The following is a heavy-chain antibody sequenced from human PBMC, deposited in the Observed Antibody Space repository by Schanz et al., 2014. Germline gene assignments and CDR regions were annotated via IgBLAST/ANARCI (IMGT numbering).Heavy chain of an antibody. D-gene: IGHD2-2*03. J-gene: IGHJ4*02. V-gene: IGHV3-23*01. Sequence: EVQLLESGGGLVQPGGSLRLSCAASGFTFSTYAMSWVRQAPGKGLEWLSYIDGKSTTVYYADSVKGRFTISRDNSKNTLYLHMNIQRSKDTAVYYCAKDSTHMDIVLVPTAIDYWGQGTLVTVSS. CDR2: IDGKSTTV. CDR1: GFTFSTYA. CDR3: AKDSTHMDIVLVPTAIDY.